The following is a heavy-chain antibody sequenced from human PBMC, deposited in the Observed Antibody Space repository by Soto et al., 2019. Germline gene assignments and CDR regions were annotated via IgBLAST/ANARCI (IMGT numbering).Heavy chain of an antibody. CDR2: IYPGDSDT. J-gene: IGHJ3*02. D-gene: IGHD3-22*01. CDR3: ASHLFPPYYYDSSGYYLGAFDI. Sequence: GESLKISCNGSGSIFTSYWIGWVRQTPGKGLEWMGIIYPGDSDTRYSPSFQGQVTISADKSISTAYLQWSSLKASDTAMYYCASHLFPPYYYDSSGYYLGAFDIWGQGTMVTVSS. CDR1: GSIFTSYW. V-gene: IGHV5-51*01.